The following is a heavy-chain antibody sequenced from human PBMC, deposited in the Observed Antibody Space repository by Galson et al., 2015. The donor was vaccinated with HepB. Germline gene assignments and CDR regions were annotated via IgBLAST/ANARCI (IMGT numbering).Heavy chain of an antibody. CDR1: GFTFSSYA. CDR2: ISGSGGST. V-gene: IGHV3-23*01. J-gene: IGHJ2*01. Sequence: SLRLSCAASGFTFSSYAMSWVRQAPGKGLEWVSAISGSGGSTYYADSVKGRFTISRDNSKNTLYLQMNSLRAEDTAVYYCAKDGGYSGYDYRASYWYFDLWGRGTLVTVSS. D-gene: IGHD5-12*01. CDR3: AKDGGYSGYDYRASYWYFDL.